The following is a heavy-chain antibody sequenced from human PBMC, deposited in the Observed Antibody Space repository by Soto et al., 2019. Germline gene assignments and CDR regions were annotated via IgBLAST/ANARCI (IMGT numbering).Heavy chain of an antibody. Sequence: QAHLEQSGAELKRPGASVKVSCKASGYTFSDFDINWLRQASGQEPGWIGWMNAKSGDTFFAQRFQGKFNMTWDTSLSTAYMEVGSLTSDDTAIYYCARGNPFNYAGFDVWGQGTTVAVSS. V-gene: IGHV1-8*01. CDR2: MNAKSGDT. CDR1: GYTFSDFD. D-gene: IGHD3-16*01. CDR3: ARGNPFNYAGFDV. J-gene: IGHJ6*02.